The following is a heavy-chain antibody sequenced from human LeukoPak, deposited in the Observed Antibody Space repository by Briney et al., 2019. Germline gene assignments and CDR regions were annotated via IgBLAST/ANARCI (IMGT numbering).Heavy chain of an antibody. J-gene: IGHJ5*02. CDR1: GGSVSSGSYY. Sequence: SETLSLTCTVSGGSVSSGSYYWSWIRQPPGKGLEWIGYIYYSGTTNYNPSLKSRVTISVDTSKNQFSLKLSSVTAADTAVYYCARSPQQITSGGVMSKNWFDAWGQGTLVTVSS. D-gene: IGHD3-16*01. CDR3: ARSPQQITSGGVMSKNWFDA. V-gene: IGHV4-61*01. CDR2: IYYSGTT.